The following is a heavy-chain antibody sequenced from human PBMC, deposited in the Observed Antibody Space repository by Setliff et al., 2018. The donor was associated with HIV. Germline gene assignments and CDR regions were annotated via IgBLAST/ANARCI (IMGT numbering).Heavy chain of an antibody. V-gene: IGHV4-39*01. CDR1: GGSISSSSYY. D-gene: IGHD6-13*01. CDR3: ARSPAAEGH. CDR2: IFYSGHT. J-gene: IGHJ4*02. Sequence: PSETLSLTCTVSGGSISSSSYYWGWIRQPPGKGLEWIGSIFYSGHTYYNPSLRSRVTISVDTSKNQFSLKLRSVTAADTAVYYCARSPAAEGHWGQGTLVTVS.